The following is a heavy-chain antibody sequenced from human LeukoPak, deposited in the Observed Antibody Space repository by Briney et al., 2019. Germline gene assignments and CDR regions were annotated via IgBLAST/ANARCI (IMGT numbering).Heavy chain of an antibody. CDR3: ARRSYGDVPPDY. CDR2: IYYTGST. D-gene: IGHD4-17*01. CDR1: GGSINSYY. V-gene: IGHV4-59*08. Sequence: PSETLSLTCTVSGGSINSYYWSWIRQPPGKGLEWIGYIYYTGSTNYNPSLKSRVTISVDTSKNQFSLKLSSVTAADTAVYYCARRSYGDVPPDYWGQGTLVTVSS. J-gene: IGHJ4*02.